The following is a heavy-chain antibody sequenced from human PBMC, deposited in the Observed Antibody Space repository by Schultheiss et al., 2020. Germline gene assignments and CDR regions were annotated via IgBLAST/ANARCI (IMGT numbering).Heavy chain of an antibody. D-gene: IGHD6-6*01. V-gene: IGHV4-4*02. CDR3: ARDPSIAGLNWFDP. CDR1: GGSISSSNW. CDR2: IYYSGST. J-gene: IGHJ5*02. Sequence: SETLSLTCAVSGGSISSSNWWSWVRQPPGKGLEWIGSIYYSGSTYYNPSLKSRVTISVDKSKNQFSLKLSSVTAADTAVYYCARDPSIAGLNWFDPWGQGTLVTVSS.